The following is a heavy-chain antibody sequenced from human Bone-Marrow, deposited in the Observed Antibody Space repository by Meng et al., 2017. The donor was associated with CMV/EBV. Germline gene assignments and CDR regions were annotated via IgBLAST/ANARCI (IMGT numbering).Heavy chain of an antibody. D-gene: IGHD1-26*01. CDR1: GGSINSYY. CDR2: IYYSENT. V-gene: IGHV4-59*01. Sequence: SETLSLTCPVSGGSINSYYWCWIRQPPGKGLEWIGYIYYSENTNYNPSLKSRVTISVDTSKNQFSRKLSSVTAADTAGYYWARDSTPVGDPDAFDIWGQGTMVTVSS. CDR3: ARDSTPVGDPDAFDI. J-gene: IGHJ3*02.